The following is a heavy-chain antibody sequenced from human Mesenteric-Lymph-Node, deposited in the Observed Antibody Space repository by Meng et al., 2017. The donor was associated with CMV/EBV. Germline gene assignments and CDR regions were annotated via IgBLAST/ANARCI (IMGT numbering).Heavy chain of an antibody. CDR3: ARHQRWLKSEGGFNY. D-gene: IGHD4-23*01. V-gene: IGHV4-34*01. Sequence: QVQVQQWGAVWFKPSEAVSLTCPVYGGSFSGYYWSWIRQPPGKGLEWIGEINHSGSTNYNPSLKSRVTISVDTSKNQFSLKLSSVTAADTAVYYCARHQRWLKSEGGFNYWGQGTLVTVSS. J-gene: IGHJ4*02. CDR1: GGSFSGYY. CDR2: INHSGST.